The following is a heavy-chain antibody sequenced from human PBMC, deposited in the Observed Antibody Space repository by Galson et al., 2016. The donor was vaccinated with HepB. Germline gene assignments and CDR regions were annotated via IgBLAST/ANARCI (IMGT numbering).Heavy chain of an antibody. CDR2: VNHSGAT. V-gene: IGHV4-34*01. Sequence: SETLSLTCTVNGGSLSAYYWNWIRQSPGKGLEWIGEVNHSGATDYNPSLKSRVTISVDTSKKQFSLNLNSVTAADTAVYYCATGYCSGGSCYPGALDIWGQGTMVTVS. J-gene: IGHJ3*02. CDR3: ATGYCSGGSCYPGALDI. D-gene: IGHD2-15*01. CDR1: GGSLSAYY.